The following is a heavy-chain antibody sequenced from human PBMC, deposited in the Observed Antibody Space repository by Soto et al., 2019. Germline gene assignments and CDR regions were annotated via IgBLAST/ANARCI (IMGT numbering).Heavy chain of an antibody. CDR1: GFTFSTYA. CDR2: ISGTGIIT. D-gene: IGHD2-15*01. V-gene: IGHV3-23*01. J-gene: IGHJ4*02. Sequence: EVQLLESGGGLVQPGGSLRLSCAASGFTFSTYAMSWVRQAPGKGLECVSDISGTGIITYYSDSVKGRFTISRDNSKNTLYLQMNSLRAEDTAVYYCAKAGYCSGGSCYSQVAGVCYDYWGQGTLVTVSS. CDR3: AKAGYCSGGSCYSQVAGVCYDY.